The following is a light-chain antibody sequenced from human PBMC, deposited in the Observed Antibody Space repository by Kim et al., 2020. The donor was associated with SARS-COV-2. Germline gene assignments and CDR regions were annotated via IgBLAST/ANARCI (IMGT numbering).Light chain of an antibody. Sequence: SSELTQDPAVSVALGQTVRITCQGDSLRSYYSNWYQQKPGQAPVLVIYGKNNRPSGIPDRFSGSSSGNTASLTITGAQGEDEADYYCNSRDSSGNHYVFGTGTKVTVL. CDR2: GKN. J-gene: IGLJ1*01. V-gene: IGLV3-19*01. CDR3: NSRDSSGNHYV. CDR1: SLRSYY.